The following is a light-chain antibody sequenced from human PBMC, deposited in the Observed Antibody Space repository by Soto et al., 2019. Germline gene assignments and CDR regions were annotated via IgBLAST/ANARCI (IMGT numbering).Light chain of an antibody. V-gene: IGLV2-8*01. J-gene: IGLJ1*01. CDR3: SSYAGSSNV. CDR2: EVN. CDR1: SSDVGGYNY. Sequence: QSVLTQPPAASGSPGQSVAISCTGTSSDVGGYNYVSWYQQHPGKAPKLMIYEVNKRPSGVPDRVSGSKSGNTASLAVSGLQAEDEPDYYCSSYAGSSNVFGTGTKVTVL.